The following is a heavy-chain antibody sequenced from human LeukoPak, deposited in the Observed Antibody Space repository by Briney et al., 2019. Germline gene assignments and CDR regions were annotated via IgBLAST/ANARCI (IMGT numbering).Heavy chain of an antibody. CDR1: GYTFTGYY. CDR2: INPNSGGT. Sequence: GASVKVSCKDSGYTFTGYYMHWVRQAPGQGLEWMGWINPNSGGTNYAQKFQGRVTMTRDTSISTAYMELSRLRSDDTAVYYCARDVGLRFLEWSNYYFDYWGQGTRVTVSS. CDR3: ARDVGLRFLEWSNYYFDY. J-gene: IGHJ4*02. V-gene: IGHV1-2*02. D-gene: IGHD3-3*01.